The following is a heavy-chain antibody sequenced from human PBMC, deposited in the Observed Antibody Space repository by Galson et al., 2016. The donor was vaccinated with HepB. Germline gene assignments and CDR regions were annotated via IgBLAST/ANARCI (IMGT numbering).Heavy chain of an antibody. D-gene: IGHD2-21*01. CDR1: GYTFANYY. J-gene: IGHJ5*02. CDR3: SITAADTAVYSCARHYTGSGSYNWFDP. CDR2: ISAYNIKT. V-gene: IGHV1-18*04. Sequence: SVKVSCKASGYTFANYYMHWVRQAPGQGLEWIGWISAYNIKTNHIDRLQDSGTAFFNPSLKSRVSMSVDTSKNQFYLKMTSITAADTAVYSCARHYTGSGSYNWFDPWGQGILVTVSS.